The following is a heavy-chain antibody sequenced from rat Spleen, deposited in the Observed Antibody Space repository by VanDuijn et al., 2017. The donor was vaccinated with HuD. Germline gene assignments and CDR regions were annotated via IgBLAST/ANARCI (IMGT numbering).Heavy chain of an antibody. V-gene: IGHV5S23*01. J-gene: IGHJ4*01. CDR3: ARDSARVMDA. CDR1: GFTFSDYN. CDR2: ISSGGGGI. Sequence: EVQLVESGGGLVQPGRSLKLSCAASGFTFSDYNMAWVRQAPKKDLEWVASISSGGGGIYYLDSVKGRFTISRDNAKSTLYLQMESLRSEDTATYYCARDSARVMDAWGQGGSVTVSS.